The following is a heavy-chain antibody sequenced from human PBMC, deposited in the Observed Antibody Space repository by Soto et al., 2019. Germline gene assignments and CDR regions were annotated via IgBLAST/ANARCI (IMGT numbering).Heavy chain of an antibody. D-gene: IGHD4-17*01. V-gene: IGHV3-30-3*01. CDR3: ARDAMTTVVTGYLDY. J-gene: IGHJ4*02. CDR1: GFTFSSYA. CDR2: ISYDGSNK. Sequence: QVQLVESGGGVVQPGRSLRLSCAASGFTFSSYAMHWVRQAPGKGLEWVAVISYDGSNKYYADSVKGRFTISRDNSKNTLYLQMNSLRAEDTAVYYCARDAMTTVVTGYLDYWGQGTLVTVSS.